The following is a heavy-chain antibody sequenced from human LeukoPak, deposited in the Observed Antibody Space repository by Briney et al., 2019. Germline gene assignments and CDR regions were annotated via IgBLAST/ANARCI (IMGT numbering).Heavy chain of an antibody. CDR1: GYSFAYFW. D-gene: IGHD6-13*01. CDR3: ARHLAAAGSSIDY. CDR2: IYPGDSST. V-gene: IGHV5-51*01. Sequence: GESLKISCKGSGYSFAYFWIGWVRQMPGKGLEWMGIIYPGDSSTRYSPSFQGQVALSVDTSIDTAYVQWSSLKASDTAMYYCARHLAAAGSSIDYWGQGTLVTVSS. J-gene: IGHJ4*02.